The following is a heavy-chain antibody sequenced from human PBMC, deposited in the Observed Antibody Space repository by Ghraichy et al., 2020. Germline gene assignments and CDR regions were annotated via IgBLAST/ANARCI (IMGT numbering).Heavy chain of an antibody. J-gene: IGHJ3*02. CDR3: ARARVGYYDSSGHYDAFDI. V-gene: IGHV3-7*04. Sequence: GGSLRLSCAASGFTFSNFWMSWVRQSPGKGLEWVANIKQGGSEKYYVDSVKGRFTISRDNAKNSLYLQMNSLRAEDTAVYYCARARVGYYDSSGHYDAFDIWGQGTMVTVSS. D-gene: IGHD3-22*01. CDR1: GFTFSNFW. CDR2: IKQGGSEK.